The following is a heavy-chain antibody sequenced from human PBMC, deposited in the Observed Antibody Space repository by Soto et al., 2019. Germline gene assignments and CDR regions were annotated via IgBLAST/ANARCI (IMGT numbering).Heavy chain of an antibody. CDR1: GFSLSTRGVG. CDR2: IYWDGYK. J-gene: IGHJ4*02. D-gene: IGHD3-16*01. CDR3: AHKGGGDRILDY. V-gene: IGHV2-5*02. Sequence: QITLKESGPPLVKPTQTLTLTCTFSGFSLSTRGVGVGWIRQPPGKALEWLALIYWDGYKHYSPSLESRLTTTEDTSKNPGVLTMTNMDPVDTATYYCAHKGGGDRILDYWGQGTLVTVSS.